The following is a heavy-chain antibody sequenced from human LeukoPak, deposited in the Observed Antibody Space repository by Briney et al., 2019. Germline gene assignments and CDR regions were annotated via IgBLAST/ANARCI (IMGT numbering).Heavy chain of an antibody. V-gene: IGHV1-2*06. CDR1: GYTFTGYY. CDR3: ARTLRRIAVAGTLDH. D-gene: IGHD6-19*01. Sequence: GASVKVSCKASGYTFTGYYMRWVRQAPGQGLEWMGRINPNSGGTNYAQKFQGRVTMTRDTSISTAYMELSRLRSDDTAVYYCARTLRRIAVAGTLDHWGQGILVTVSS. J-gene: IGHJ4*02. CDR2: INPNSGGT.